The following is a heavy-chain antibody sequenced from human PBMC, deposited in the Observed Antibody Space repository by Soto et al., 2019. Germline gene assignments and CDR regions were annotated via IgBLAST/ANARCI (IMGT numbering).Heavy chain of an antibody. D-gene: IGHD6-25*01. CDR3: GSVRPSGYVLS. J-gene: IGHJ5*02. Sequence: QVQLQESGPGLVKPSETLSLTCTVSGGSLSSYYWTWIRQSPGKGLEWIGYVYFSGNTNYNPSLKSRVTISIDTSKNQCSLRLASVTAADTSFYYCGSVRPSGYVLSWGPGTLVTVSS. CDR2: VYFSGNT. CDR1: GGSLSSYY. V-gene: IGHV4-59*01.